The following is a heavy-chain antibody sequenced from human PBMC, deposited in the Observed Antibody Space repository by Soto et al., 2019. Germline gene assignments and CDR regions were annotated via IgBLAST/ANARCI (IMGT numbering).Heavy chain of an antibody. Sequence: DSVKVYCKASGYTFTSYGISWVRQAPGQGLEWMGWISAYNGNTNYAQKLQGRVTMTTDTSTSTAYMELRSLRSDDTAVYYCARIRDIVVVPAASQGWFDPWGQGTLVTVSS. CDR3: ARIRDIVVVPAASQGWFDP. CDR1: GYTFTSYG. J-gene: IGHJ5*02. CDR2: ISAYNGNT. V-gene: IGHV1-18*01. D-gene: IGHD2-2*01.